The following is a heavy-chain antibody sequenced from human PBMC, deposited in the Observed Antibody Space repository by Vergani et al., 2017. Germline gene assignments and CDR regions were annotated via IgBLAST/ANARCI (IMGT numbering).Heavy chain of an antibody. Sequence: QVQLVQSGAEVKKPGSSVKVSCKASGGTFSSYAISWVRQAPGQGLEWMGRIIPILGIANYAQKFQGRVTMTRDTSISTAYMELSRLRSDDTAVYYCARGLFYGDYGYGGLDYWGQGTLVTVSS. CDR3: ARGLFYGDYGYGGLDY. V-gene: IGHV1-69*04. J-gene: IGHJ4*02. CDR1: GGTFSSYA. D-gene: IGHD4-17*01. CDR2: IIPILGIA.